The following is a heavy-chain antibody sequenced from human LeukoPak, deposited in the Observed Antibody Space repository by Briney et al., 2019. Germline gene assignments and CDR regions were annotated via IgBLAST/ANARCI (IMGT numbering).Heavy chain of an antibody. V-gene: IGHV3-43*02. CDR2: ISGDGRST. D-gene: IGHD2-2*01. CDR1: GFSFNEYA. Sequence: GGSLRLSCAVSGFSFNEYAMNWVRQAPGKGLEWVSFISGDGRSTYYADSVKGRFTISRDNSRNSLYLQMNSLRLGDTALYYCATDCSDNRCYSLWGPGTLVTVSS. J-gene: IGHJ4*02. CDR3: ATDCSDNRCYSL.